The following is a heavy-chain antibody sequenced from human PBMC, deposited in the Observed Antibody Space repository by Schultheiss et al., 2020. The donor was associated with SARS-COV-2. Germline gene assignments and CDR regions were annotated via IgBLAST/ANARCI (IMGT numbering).Heavy chain of an antibody. D-gene: IGHD4-17*01. CDR3: AREDYGDYGVVDY. CDR2: ITWNGART. Sequence: GGSLRLSCAASGFTFSSYGMHWVRQAPGKGLEWVSGITWNGARTGYADSLKGRFTISRDNAKNSLYLQMNSLRAEDTAVYYCAREDYGDYGVVDYWGQGTLVTVSS. CDR1: GFTFSSYG. V-gene: IGHV3-20*04. J-gene: IGHJ4*02.